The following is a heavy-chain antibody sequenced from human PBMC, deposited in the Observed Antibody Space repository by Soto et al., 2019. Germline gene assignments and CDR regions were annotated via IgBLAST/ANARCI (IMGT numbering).Heavy chain of an antibody. J-gene: IGHJ5*02. CDR3: ARHMSSGWYRLWFDP. Sequence: TSETLSLTCTVSGGSISSGDYYWSWIRQPPGKGLEWIGYIYYSGSTYYNPSLKSRVTISVDTSKNQFSLKLSSVTAADTAVYYCARHMSSGWYRLWFDPWGQGTLVTVSS. D-gene: IGHD6-19*01. V-gene: IGHV4-39*01. CDR1: GGSISSGDYY. CDR2: IYYSGST.